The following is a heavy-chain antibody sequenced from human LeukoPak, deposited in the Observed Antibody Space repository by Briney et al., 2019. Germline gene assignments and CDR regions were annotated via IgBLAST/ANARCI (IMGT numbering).Heavy chain of an antibody. D-gene: IGHD3-16*01. CDR1: GYSISTDKF. CDR2: ITHSGTT. CDR3: ARETSQKGGHYMDV. J-gene: IGHJ6*03. V-gene: IGHV4-38-2*02. Sequence: PSETLCLSCAVSGYSISTDKFCGWIRQPPGRGLEWFGSITHSGTTYYNPSLKSRVTISGDTSKNQLSLKLSTVTAADTAVYYCARETSQKGGHYMDVWGKGTTVTISS.